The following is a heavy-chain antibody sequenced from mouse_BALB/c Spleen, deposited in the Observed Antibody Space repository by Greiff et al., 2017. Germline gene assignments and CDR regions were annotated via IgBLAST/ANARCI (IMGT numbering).Heavy chain of an antibody. CDR1: GYTFTSYW. Sequence: VQLQESGAELVKPGASVKLSCKTSGYTFTSYWIQWVQQRPGQGLGWLGEIFPGTGTTYYNEKFKGKATLTIDTSSSTAYKQFSRLTSEESAVYVWDRKDLRLGYYAMDYWGQGTSVTVSS. J-gene: IGHJ4*01. CDR3: DRKDLRLGYYAMDY. D-gene: IGHD1-2*01. CDR2: IFPGTGTT. V-gene: IGHV1S132*01.